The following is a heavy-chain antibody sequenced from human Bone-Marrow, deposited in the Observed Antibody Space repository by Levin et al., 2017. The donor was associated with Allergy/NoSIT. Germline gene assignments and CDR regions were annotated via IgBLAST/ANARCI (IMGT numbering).Heavy chain of an antibody. Sequence: GGSLRLSCAASGFTFSSYGMHWVRQAPGKGLEWVAVIWYDGSNKYYADSVKGRFTISRDNSKNTLYLQMNSLRAEDTAVYYCAREGIAVARGINWFDPWGQGTLVTVSS. D-gene: IGHD6-19*01. V-gene: IGHV3-33*01. CDR2: IWYDGSNK. CDR1: GFTFSSYG. CDR3: AREGIAVARGINWFDP. J-gene: IGHJ5*02.